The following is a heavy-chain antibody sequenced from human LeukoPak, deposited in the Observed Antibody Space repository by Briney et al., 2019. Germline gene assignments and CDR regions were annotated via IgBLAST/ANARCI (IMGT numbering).Heavy chain of an antibody. D-gene: IGHD2-2*01. CDR3: ARGRKYIVVVPAAIWFDP. Sequence: PSETLSLTCAVYGGSFSGYYWGWIRQPPGKGLEWIGEINHSGSNNYNTSLKSRFTISVNTPKNQFSLKLSAVTVADTALYTCARGRKYIVVVPAAIWFDPWGQGTLVPVS. J-gene: IGHJ5*02. CDR1: GGSFSGYY. CDR2: INHSGSN. V-gene: IGHV4-34*01.